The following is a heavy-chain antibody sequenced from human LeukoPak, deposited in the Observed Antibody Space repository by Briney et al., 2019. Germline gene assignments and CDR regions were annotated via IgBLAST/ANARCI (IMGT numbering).Heavy chain of an antibody. J-gene: IGHJ6*02. CDR3: ARDLSAGDYYYGMDV. Sequence: ASVKVSCKASGYTFTGYYMHWVRQAPRQGLEWMGWINPNSGGTNYAQKFQGWVTMTRDTSISTAYMELSRLRSDDTAVYYCARDLSAGDYYYGMDVWGQGTTVTVSS. V-gene: IGHV1-2*04. CDR1: GYTFTGYY. D-gene: IGHD3-10*01. CDR2: INPNSGGT.